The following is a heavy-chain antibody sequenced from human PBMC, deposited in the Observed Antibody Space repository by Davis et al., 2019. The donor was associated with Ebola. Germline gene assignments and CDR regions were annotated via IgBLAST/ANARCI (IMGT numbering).Heavy chain of an antibody. V-gene: IGHV4-39*07. Sequence: MPSETLSLTCTVSGGSISSGGYYWSWIRQPPGKGLEWIGEINHSGSTNYNPSLKSRVTISVDTSKNQFSLKLSSVTAADTAVYYCARVRGSYTAWFDPWGQGTLVTVSS. D-gene: IGHD1-26*01. CDR1: GGSISSGGYY. J-gene: IGHJ5*02. CDR3: ARVRGSYTAWFDP. CDR2: INHSGST.